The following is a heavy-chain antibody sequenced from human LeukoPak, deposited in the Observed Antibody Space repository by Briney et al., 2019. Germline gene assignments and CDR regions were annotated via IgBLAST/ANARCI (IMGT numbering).Heavy chain of an antibody. CDR2: INPNSGGT. V-gene: IGHV1-2*02. CDR3: ARGLSVYYYDSNGFIKLGY. CDR1: GYTFTGYY. D-gene: IGHD3-22*01. J-gene: IGHJ4*02. Sequence: ASVKVSCKASGYTFTGYYMHWVRQAPGQGLEWMGWINPNSGGTNYAQKFQGRVTMTRDTSISTAYMELSRLRSDDTAVYYCARGLSVYYYDSNGFIKLGYWGQGTLVTVSS.